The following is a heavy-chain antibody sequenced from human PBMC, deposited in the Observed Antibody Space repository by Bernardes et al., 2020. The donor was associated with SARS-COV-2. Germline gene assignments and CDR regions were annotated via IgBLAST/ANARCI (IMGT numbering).Heavy chain of an antibody. CDR2: IYYSGST. J-gene: IGHJ5*02. V-gene: IGHV4-59*08. CDR1: GGSISSYY. CDR3: ARYLWFGELLGGSYWFDP. D-gene: IGHD3-10*01. Sequence: SETLSLTCTVSGGSISSYYWSWIRQPPGKGLEWIGYIYYSGSTNYNPSLKSRVTISVDTSKNQFSLKLSSVTAADTAVYYCARYLWFGELLGGSYWFDPWGQGTLVTVSS.